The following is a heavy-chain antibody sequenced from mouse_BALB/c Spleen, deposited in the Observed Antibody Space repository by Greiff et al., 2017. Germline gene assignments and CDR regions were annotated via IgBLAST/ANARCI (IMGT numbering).Heavy chain of an antibody. CDR3: ARPGSEVLFAY. CDR2: INPSSGYT. V-gene: IGHV1-4*02. J-gene: IGHJ3*01. CDR1: GYTFTSYT. Sequence: QVQLQQSAAELARPGASVKMSCKASGYTFTSYTMHWVKQRPGQGLEWIGYINPSSGYTEYNQKFKDKTTLTADKSSSTAYMQLSSLTSEDSAVYYCARPGSEVLFAYWGQGTLVTVSA.